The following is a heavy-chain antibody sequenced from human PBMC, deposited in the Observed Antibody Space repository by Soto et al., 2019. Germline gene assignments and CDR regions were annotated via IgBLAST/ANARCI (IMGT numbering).Heavy chain of an antibody. CDR3: TTTRPGTNVRDT. J-gene: IGHJ3*02. V-gene: IGHV3-15*01. CDR1: GIPFSNAW. Sequence: GGSLMLSCAASGIPFSNAWMNWVLKAPGKGLEYIGRIRSKTDGGTTDYAAPVEGRFTVSRDDSKNTLYLQMSGLKTEDTAVYYGTTTRPGTNVRDTSGPGTMVAVSS. D-gene: IGHD3-10*02. CDR2: IRSKTDGGTT.